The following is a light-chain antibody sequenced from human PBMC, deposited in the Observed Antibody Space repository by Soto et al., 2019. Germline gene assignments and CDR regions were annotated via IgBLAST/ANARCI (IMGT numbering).Light chain of an antibody. CDR3: CSYAGRYIYV. Sequence: QSVLTQPRSVSGSPGQSVTISCTGTNSDVGTYNYVSWYQQHPGKAPKLMIYDVTKRPSGVPDRFSGSKSGNTASLTISGLQADDEADYYCCSYAGRYIYVFGTGTKVTVL. V-gene: IGLV2-11*01. CDR1: NSDVGTYNY. J-gene: IGLJ1*01. CDR2: DVT.